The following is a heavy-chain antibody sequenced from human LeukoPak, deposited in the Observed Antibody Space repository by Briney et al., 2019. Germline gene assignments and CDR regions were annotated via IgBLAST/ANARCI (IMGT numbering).Heavy chain of an antibody. CDR3: AKDLAYVAATGFDY. D-gene: IGHD2-15*01. Sequence: PGGSLRLSCVASGFMFSGYAMHWVRQAPGKGLEWVSAISGSGGSTYYADSVKGRFTISRDNSKNTLYLQMNSLRAEDTAVYYCAKDLAYVAATGFDYWGQGTLVTVSS. J-gene: IGHJ4*02. V-gene: IGHV3-23*01. CDR1: GFMFSGYA. CDR2: ISGSGGST.